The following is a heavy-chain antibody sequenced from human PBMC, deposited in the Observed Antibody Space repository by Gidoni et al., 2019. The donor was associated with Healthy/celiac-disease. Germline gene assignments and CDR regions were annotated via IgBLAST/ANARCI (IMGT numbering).Heavy chain of an antibody. CDR3: ASDRSTRVVVARRSDYYYYGMDV. CDR1: GFTFGSDS. D-gene: IGHD2-15*01. J-gene: IGHJ6*02. CDR2: ISSSSSTI. Sequence: EVQLVESGGGLGQPGGSLSLSCAASGFTFGSDSMHWVRRAPGKGLEWVSYISSSSSTIYYADSVKGRFTISRDNAKTSLYLQMNRLRAEDTAVSYCASDRSTRVVVARRSDYYYYGMDVWGQGTTVTVSS. V-gene: IGHV3-48*01.